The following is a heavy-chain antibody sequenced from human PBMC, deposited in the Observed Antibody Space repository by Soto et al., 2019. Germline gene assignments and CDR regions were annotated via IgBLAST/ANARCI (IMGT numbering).Heavy chain of an antibody. V-gene: IGHV3-30*18. Sequence: QVRLEESGGGVVQPGGSLRLSCAASGFTFSDYGMDWVRQAPGKGLEWVALISYDGRNKHYADSVKGRFSISRDNSRKTLFLQLNNVRAEDTAVYYCAKDHSQEHDYLDHWGRGALVAVSS. CDR3: AKDHSQEHDYLDH. J-gene: IGHJ4*02. CDR1: GFTFSDYG. CDR2: ISYDGRNK. D-gene: IGHD1-26*01.